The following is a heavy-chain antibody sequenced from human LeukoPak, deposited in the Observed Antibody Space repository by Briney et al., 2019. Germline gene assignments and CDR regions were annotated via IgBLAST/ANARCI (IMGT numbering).Heavy chain of an antibody. CDR3: ASYSPILTAFDY. CDR2: IGGHGTIT. Sequence: GGSLRLSCAASGFTFSSYAMSWVRRAPGKGLEWVSAIGGHGTITYYADSVKGRFTISKDNSKNTLYLQMNSLRAEDTAVYFCASYSPILTAFDYWGQGTLVTVSS. CDR1: GFTFSSYA. V-gene: IGHV3-23*01. D-gene: IGHD3-9*01. J-gene: IGHJ4*02.